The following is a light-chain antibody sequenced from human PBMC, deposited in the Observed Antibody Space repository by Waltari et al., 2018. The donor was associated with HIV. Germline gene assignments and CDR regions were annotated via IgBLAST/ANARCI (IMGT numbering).Light chain of an antibody. CDR2: NDN. V-gene: IGLV1-44*01. CDR3: AAWDDRLDGQGV. J-gene: IGLJ3*02. CDR1: RSNIGTNT. Sequence: RVTISCSGTRSNIGTNTVNWYQIIPGTAPKLLIYNDNQRPSGVPDRFSGSRSGTSASLAISGLESEDEADYYCAAWDDRLDGQGVFGGGTTLTVL.